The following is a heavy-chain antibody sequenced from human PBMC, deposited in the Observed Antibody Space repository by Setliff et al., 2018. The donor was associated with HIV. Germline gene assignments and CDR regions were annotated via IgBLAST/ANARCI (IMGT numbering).Heavy chain of an antibody. V-gene: IGHV4-39*01. J-gene: IGHJ2*01. CDR2: VYYSGTT. CDR3: ARHRYNWYFDV. D-gene: IGHD1-26*01. Sequence: PSETLSLTCIVSGGSINSGGHYWGWIRQPPGKGLEWIVSVYYSGTTYYNPSLKSRVTISVDTSKSQFSLQLNSMTAADTALYYCARHRYNWYFDVWGRGTLVTVSS. CDR1: GGSINSGGHY.